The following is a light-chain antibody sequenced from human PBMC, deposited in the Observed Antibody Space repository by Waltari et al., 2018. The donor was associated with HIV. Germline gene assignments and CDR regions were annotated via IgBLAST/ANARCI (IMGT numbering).Light chain of an antibody. J-gene: IGLJ2*01. CDR2: EVS. CDR3: WSYAGSNNPVV. V-gene: IGLV2-8*01. Sequence: QSALTQPPSASGSPGQSVTISCTGTSSDVVDYNYVSWYQQHPGKAPKLMSYEVSKRPSGVPARFSGSKSGNTASLTVSGLQAEDEAEYYCWSYAGSNNPVVFGGGTKLTVL. CDR1: SSDVVDYNY.